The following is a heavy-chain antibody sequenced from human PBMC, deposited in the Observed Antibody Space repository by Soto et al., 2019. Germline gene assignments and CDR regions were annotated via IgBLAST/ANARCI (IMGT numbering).Heavy chain of an antibody. Sequence: QPGGSLRLSCAASGFTFSNNGIHWARQAPGKGLEWVAVIWCDGSTTYYGDSVKGRFTISRDDSKNTVYLQMNSLRVEDTAVYYCARDKISCSSDRRRSTSPFDYWGQGTLVTVSS. D-gene: IGHD2-2*01. J-gene: IGHJ4*02. CDR3: ARDKISCSSDRRRSTSPFDY. CDR2: IWCDGSTT. V-gene: IGHV3-33*01. CDR1: GFTFSNNG.